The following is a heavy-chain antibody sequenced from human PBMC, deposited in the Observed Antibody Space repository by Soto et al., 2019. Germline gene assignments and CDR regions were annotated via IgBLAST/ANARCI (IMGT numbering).Heavy chain of an antibody. CDR3: ARGLSLRIAALRDYYYYYGMDV. CDR2: INPNSGGT. V-gene: IGHV1-2*04. D-gene: IGHD6-6*01. CDR1: GYTFTGYY. J-gene: IGHJ6*02. Sequence: ASVKVSCKASGYTFTGYYMHWVRQAPGQGLEWMGWINPNSGGTNYAQKFQGWVTMTRDTSISTAYMELSRLRSDDTAVYYCARGLSLRIAALRDYYYYYGMDVWGQGTTVSVS.